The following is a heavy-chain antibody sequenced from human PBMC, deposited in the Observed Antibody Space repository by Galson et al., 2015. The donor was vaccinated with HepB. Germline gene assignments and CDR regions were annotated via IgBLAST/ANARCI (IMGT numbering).Heavy chain of an antibody. J-gene: IGHJ4*02. D-gene: IGHD1-20*01. Sequence: SLRLSCAVSGLTFSNAYMNWVRQVPGKGLEWVGHIKRKADGGTIDYAAPVKGRFTISRDDSKKTLYLQMNNLKTEDTAVYYCTTEAYYNWNDFDNWGQGTLVTVSS. CDR1: GLTFSNAY. CDR3: TTEAYYNWNDFDN. V-gene: IGHV3-15*01. CDR2: IKRKADGGTI.